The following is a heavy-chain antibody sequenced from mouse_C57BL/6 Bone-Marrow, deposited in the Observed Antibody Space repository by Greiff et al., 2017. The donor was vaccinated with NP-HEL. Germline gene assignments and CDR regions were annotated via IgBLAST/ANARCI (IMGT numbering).Heavy chain of an antibody. D-gene: IGHD2-4*01. V-gene: IGHV1-69*01. CDR2: IDPSDSYT. J-gene: IGHJ2*01. CDR3: ALYDYDGFDY. Sequence: VQLQQPGAELVMPGASVKLSCKASGYTFTSYWMHWVKQRPGQGLEWIGEIDPSDSYTNYNQKFQGKSTLTVDKSSSTAYMQLSSLTSEDSAVYYCALYDYDGFDYWGQGTTLTVSS. CDR1: GYTFTSYW.